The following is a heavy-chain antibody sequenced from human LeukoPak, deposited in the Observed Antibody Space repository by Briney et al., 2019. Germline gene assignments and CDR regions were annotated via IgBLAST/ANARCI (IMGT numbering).Heavy chain of an antibody. D-gene: IGHD2-15*01. V-gene: IGHV4-4*07. CDR1: GSSISSYY. CDR3: ARDSPSIALDY. CDR2: IYTSGST. Sequence: SETLSLTCTVSGSSISSYYWSWIRQPAGKGLEWIGRIYTSGSTNYNPSLKSRVTISVDKSKNQFSLKLSSVTAADTAVYYCARDSPSIALDYWGQGTLVTVSS. J-gene: IGHJ4*02.